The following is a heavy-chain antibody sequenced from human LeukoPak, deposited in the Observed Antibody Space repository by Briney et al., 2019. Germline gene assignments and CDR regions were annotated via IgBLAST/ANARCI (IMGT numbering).Heavy chain of an antibody. CDR1: GGSISSSSYY. V-gene: IGHV4-39*01. J-gene: IGHJ4*02. Sequence: SETLSLTCAVSGGSISSSSYYWGWIRQPPGKGLEWIGSIYYSGSTYYNPSLKSRVTISVDTSKNQFSLKLSSVTAADTAVYYCARRYRAVTPFDYWGQGTLVTVPS. CDR3: ARRYRAVTPFDY. D-gene: IGHD4-11*01. CDR2: IYYSGST.